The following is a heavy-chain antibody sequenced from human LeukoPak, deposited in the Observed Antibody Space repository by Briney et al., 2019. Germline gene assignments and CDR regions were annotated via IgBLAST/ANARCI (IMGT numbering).Heavy chain of an antibody. J-gene: IGHJ5*02. CDR3: ARDRSGGGDFDP. CDR2: ISYDGSNK. D-gene: IGHD3-16*01. CDR1: GFTFSSYA. V-gene: IGHV3-30-3*01. Sequence: GGSLRLSCAASGFTFSSYAMHWVRQAPGKGLEWVAVISYDGSNKYYADSVKGRFTISRDNSKNTLYLQMNSLRAEDTAVYYCARDRSGGGDFDPWGQGTLVTVSS.